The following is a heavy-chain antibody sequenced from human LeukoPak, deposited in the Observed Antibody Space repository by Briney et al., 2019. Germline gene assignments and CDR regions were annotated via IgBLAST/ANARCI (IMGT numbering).Heavy chain of an antibody. Sequence: SQTLSLTCAISGDSVSRNDAAWNWIRQSPSRGLEWLGRTHYGSGWINDYAVSLGSRIVVSADTSKNLFSLQLNSVTPEDTAVYYCARGRRVYYGMDVWGQGTTVTVSS. CDR3: ARGRRVYYGMDV. V-gene: IGHV6-1*01. J-gene: IGHJ6*02. D-gene: IGHD6-6*01. CDR2: THYGSGWIN. CDR1: GDSVSRNDAA.